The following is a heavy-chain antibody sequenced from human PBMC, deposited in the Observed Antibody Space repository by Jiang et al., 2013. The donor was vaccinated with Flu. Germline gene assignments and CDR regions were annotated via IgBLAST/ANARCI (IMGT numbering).Heavy chain of an antibody. CDR2: IYWDDDK. D-gene: IGHD4-11*01. J-gene: IGHJ5*02. CDR3: AHRMTTVTTTDWFDP. V-gene: IGHV2-5*02. Sequence: PPGKALEWLALIYWDDDKRYSPSLKSRLTITKDTSKNQVVLTMTNMDPVDTATYYCAHRMTTVTTTDWFDPWGQGTLVTVSS.